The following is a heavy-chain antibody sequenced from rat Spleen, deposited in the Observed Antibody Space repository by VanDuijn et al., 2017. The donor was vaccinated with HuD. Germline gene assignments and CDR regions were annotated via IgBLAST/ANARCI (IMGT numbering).Heavy chain of an antibody. CDR3: ARHPQLGVYWYFDF. CDR2: ILYDDTNT. J-gene: IGHJ1*01. V-gene: IGHV5-17*01. D-gene: IGHD5-1*01. CDR1: GFTFSEYA. Sequence: EVQLVESGGGLVQPGRSLKLSCAASGFTFSEYAMAWVRQVPERGLEWVATILYDDTNTFYRDSVKGRFTIFRDNAKSTLYLQMDSLRSEDTATYYCARHPQLGVYWYFDFWGPGTMVTVSA.